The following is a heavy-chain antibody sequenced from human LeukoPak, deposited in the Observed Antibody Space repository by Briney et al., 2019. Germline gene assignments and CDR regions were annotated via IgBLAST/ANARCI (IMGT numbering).Heavy chain of an antibody. CDR3: ARGDMNYYYYYMDV. D-gene: IGHD2-15*01. Sequence: SETLSLTCTVSGGSISSNYWSWIRQPAGKGLEWIRRIYTSGSTNYNPSLKSRVTMSVDTSKNQFSLKLNSVTAADTAVYYCARGDMNYYYYYMDVWGKGTTVTVSS. V-gene: IGHV4-4*07. J-gene: IGHJ6*03. CDR2: IYTSGST. CDR1: GGSISSNY.